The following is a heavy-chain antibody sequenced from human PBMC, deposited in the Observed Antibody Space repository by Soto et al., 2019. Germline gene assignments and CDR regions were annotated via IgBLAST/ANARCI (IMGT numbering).Heavy chain of an antibody. D-gene: IGHD4-17*01. CDR3: AKAGGGTVTTIFDY. V-gene: IGHV3-9*01. J-gene: IGHJ4*02. CDR2: ISWNSGSI. Sequence: EVQLVESGGGLVQPGRSLRLSCAASGFTFDDYAMHWVRQAPGKGLEWVSGISWNSGSIGYADSVKGRFTISRDNAKNSLYLQMSSLRAEDTALYYCAKAGGGTVTTIFDYWGQGTLVTVSS. CDR1: GFTFDDYA.